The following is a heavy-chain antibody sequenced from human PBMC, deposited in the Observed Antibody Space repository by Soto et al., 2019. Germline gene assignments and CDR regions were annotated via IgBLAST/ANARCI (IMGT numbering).Heavy chain of an antibody. V-gene: IGHV3-30*18. CDR3: AKDPSFRYSSGWFNWFDP. CDR1: GFTFSSYG. J-gene: IGHJ5*02. Sequence: PGGSLRLSCAASGFTFSSYGMHWVRQAPGKGLEWVAVISYDGSNEYYADSVKGRFTISRDNSKNTLYLQMNSLRAEDTAVYYCAKDPSFRYSSGWFNWFDPWGQGTLVTVSS. CDR2: ISYDGSNE. D-gene: IGHD6-19*01.